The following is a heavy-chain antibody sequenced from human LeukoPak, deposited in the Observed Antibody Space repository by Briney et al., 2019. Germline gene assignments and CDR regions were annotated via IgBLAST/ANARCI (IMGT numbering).Heavy chain of an antibody. CDR2: INHSGST. Sequence: SETLSLTCAVYGGSFSGYYWSWIRQPPGKGLEWIGEINHSGSTNYNPSLKSRVTISVDTSKNQFSLKLSSVTAADTAVYYCARLDPSSSSWKLHYYYMDVWGKGTTVTVSS. V-gene: IGHV4-34*01. CDR3: ARLDPSSSSWKLHYYYMDV. D-gene: IGHD6-13*01. CDR1: GGSFSGYY. J-gene: IGHJ6*03.